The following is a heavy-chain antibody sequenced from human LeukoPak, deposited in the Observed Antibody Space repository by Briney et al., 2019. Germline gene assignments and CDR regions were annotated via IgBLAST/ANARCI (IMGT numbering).Heavy chain of an antibody. V-gene: IGHV3-64*01. D-gene: IGHD5-24*01. CDR3: ARWLQSYWYFDL. Sequence: PGGSLRLSCAASGFTFSSYTMHWVRQAPGKGLEYVSALSSNGGSTYYANSVKGRFTIFRDNSKNTLYLQMGSLRAEDMAVYYCARWLQSYWYFDLWGRGTLVTVSS. CDR2: LSSNGGST. J-gene: IGHJ2*01. CDR1: GFTFSSYT.